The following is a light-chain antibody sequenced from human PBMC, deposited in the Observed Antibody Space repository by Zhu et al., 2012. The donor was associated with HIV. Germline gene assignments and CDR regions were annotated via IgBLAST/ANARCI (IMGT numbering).Light chain of an antibody. V-gene: IGKV1-9*01. CDR1: QAIDSD. CDR3: QHLNNFPIT. Sequence: DIQLTQSPSFLSASVGDRVTITCRASQAIDSDLAWYQQKPQKAPKLLIYGASTLQTGVPSRFSGSGSATEFTLTINGLQPDDFATYFCQHLNNFPITFGPGTNVDFK. CDR2: GAS. J-gene: IGKJ3*01.